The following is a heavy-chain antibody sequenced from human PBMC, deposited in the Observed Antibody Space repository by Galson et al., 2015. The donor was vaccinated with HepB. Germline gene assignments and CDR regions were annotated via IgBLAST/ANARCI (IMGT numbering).Heavy chain of an antibody. CDR1: AFEFGTYW. D-gene: IGHD5-12*01. Sequence: QSGAEVKKPGESLKISCKAPAFEFGTYWIGWVRQVPGKGLEWMGIVYPDGPITQYRPSSQGQVTITADRSISTAYLQWSSLKTSDTAMYYCARRGYRGYAPGDSWGQGTLVTVTS. V-gene: IGHV5-51*01. CDR2: VYPDGPIT. J-gene: IGHJ4*02. CDR3: ARRGYRGYAPGDS.